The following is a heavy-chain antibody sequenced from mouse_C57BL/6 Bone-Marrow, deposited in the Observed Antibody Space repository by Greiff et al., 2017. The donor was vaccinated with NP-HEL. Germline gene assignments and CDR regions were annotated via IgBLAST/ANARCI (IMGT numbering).Heavy chain of an antibody. Sequence: VQLKESGGGLVKPGGSLKLSCAASGFTFSSYAMSWVRQTPEKRLEWVATISDGGSYTYYPDNVKGRFTISRDNAKNNLYLQMSHLKSEDTAMYYCARDDYDGEAGDYWGQGTTLTVSS. CDR1: GFTFSSYA. D-gene: IGHD2-4*01. J-gene: IGHJ2*01. V-gene: IGHV5-4*01. CDR3: ARDDYDGEAGDY. CDR2: ISDGGSYT.